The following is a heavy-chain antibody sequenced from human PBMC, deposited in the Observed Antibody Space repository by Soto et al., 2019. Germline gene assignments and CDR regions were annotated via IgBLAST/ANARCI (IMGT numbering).Heavy chain of an antibody. CDR2: ISSSGSTI. Sequence: VGSLRLSCAASGFTFSSYEMNWVRQAPGKGLEWVSYISSSGSTIYYADSAKGRFTISRDNAKNSLYLQMNSLRAEDTAVYYCARGWAYGDHQEFDYWGQGTLVTVSS. V-gene: IGHV3-48*03. J-gene: IGHJ4*02. CDR1: GFTFSSYE. D-gene: IGHD4-17*01. CDR3: ARGWAYGDHQEFDY.